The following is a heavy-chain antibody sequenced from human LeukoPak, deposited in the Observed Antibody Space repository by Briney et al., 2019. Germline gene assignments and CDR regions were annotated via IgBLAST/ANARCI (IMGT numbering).Heavy chain of an antibody. CDR1: GYTFTSYG. V-gene: IGHV1-18*01. CDR2: ISSFNGNT. Sequence: ASVKVSCKASGYTFTSYGISWVRQAPGQGLEWMGWISSFNGNTKYVQKLQGRVTMTTDRSTNTAYMELRSLRSDDTAIYYCARGLIDYSNYPNWFDPWGQGTLVTVSS. J-gene: IGHJ5*02. CDR3: ARGLIDYSNYPNWFDP. D-gene: IGHD4-11*01.